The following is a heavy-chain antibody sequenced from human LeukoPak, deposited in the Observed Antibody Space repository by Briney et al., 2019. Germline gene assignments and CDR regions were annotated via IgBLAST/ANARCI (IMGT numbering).Heavy chain of an antibody. CDR2: ISWNSVSM. V-gene: IGHV3-9*03. Sequence: GGSLRLSCAASGFTFGDYGMHWVRQVPGKGLEWVSGISWNSVSMGYADSVKGRFSISRDDAKNSLYLQMNNLRPEDMAIYFCAKGVSSAYGLDGFDVWGQGTMVTVSS. D-gene: IGHD3-22*01. J-gene: IGHJ3*01. CDR1: GFTFGDYG. CDR3: AKGVSSAYGLDGFDV.